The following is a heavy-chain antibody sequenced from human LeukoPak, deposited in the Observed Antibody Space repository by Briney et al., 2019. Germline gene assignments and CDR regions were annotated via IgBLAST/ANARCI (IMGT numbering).Heavy chain of an antibody. J-gene: IGHJ3*02. CDR1: GGSISSYY. Sequence: SETLSLTCTVSGGSISSYYWSWIRQPAGKGLEWIGRIYTSGSTTYNPSLKSRVTISVDTSKNQFSLKLSSVTAADTAVYYCARDRSGYYDSSKRSAFDIWGQGTMVTVSS. CDR3: ARDRSGYYDSSKRSAFDI. V-gene: IGHV4-4*07. CDR2: IYTSGST. D-gene: IGHD3-22*01.